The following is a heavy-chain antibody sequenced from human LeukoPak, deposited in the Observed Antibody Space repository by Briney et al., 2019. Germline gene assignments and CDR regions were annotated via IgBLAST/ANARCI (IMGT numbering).Heavy chain of an antibody. V-gene: IGHV3-7*01. CDR3: ARVRCSSNSCFPDY. CDR2: IKQDGSDK. J-gene: IGHJ4*02. Sequence: PGGSLRLSCAASGFTFSTYWMSWVRQAPGKGLEWVANIKQDGSDKYYVDSVKGRFTISRDNAKNSLLLQMNSLRAEDTAVYYCARVRCSSNSCFPDYWGQGTLVTVSS. CDR1: GFTFSTYW. D-gene: IGHD2-2*01.